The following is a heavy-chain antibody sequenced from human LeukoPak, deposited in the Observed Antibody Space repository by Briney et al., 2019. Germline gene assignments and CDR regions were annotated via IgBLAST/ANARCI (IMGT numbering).Heavy chain of an antibody. CDR3: ARDARRYYDSSGYPN. CDR2: INWNGGST. J-gene: IGHJ4*02. CDR1: GFTFDDYG. V-gene: IGHV3-20*04. Sequence: PGGSLRLSCAASGFTFDDYGMSWVRQAPGKGLEWVSGINWNGGSTSYADSVKGRFTISRDNAKNSLYLQMNSLRAEDTALYYCARDARRYYDSSGYPNWGQGSLVTVSS. D-gene: IGHD3-22*01.